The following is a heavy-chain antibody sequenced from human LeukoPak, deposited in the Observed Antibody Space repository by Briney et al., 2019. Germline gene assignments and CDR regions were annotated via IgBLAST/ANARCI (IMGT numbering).Heavy chain of an antibody. CDR1: GFTFSSYA. V-gene: IGHV3-30-3*01. CDR3: ASLAQVGAAAGHESYFDY. D-gene: IGHD6-13*01. J-gene: IGHJ4*02. Sequence: QPGGSLRLSCAASGFTFSSYAMHWVRQAPGKGLEWVAVISYDGSNKYYADSVKGRFTISRDNSKNTLYLQMNSLRAEDTAVYYCASLAQVGAAAGHESYFDYWGQGTLVTVSS. CDR2: ISYDGSNK.